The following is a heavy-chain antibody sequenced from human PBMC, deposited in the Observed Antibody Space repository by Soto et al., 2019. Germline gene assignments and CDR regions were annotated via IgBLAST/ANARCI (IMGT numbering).Heavy chain of an antibody. CDR1: GFIFSTYS. J-gene: IGHJ1*01. CDR3: AKEDNYYDSSGYYLEYFHH. Sequence: PGGSLRLSCAASGFIFSTYSMNWVRQTPGKGLEWVSSISRSSDHMYYADSVRGRFTISRDNAKNSLFLQMNSLRAEDTAVYYCAKEDNYYDSSGYYLEYFHHWGQGTLVTVS. D-gene: IGHD3-22*01. CDR2: ISRSSDHM. V-gene: IGHV3-21*01.